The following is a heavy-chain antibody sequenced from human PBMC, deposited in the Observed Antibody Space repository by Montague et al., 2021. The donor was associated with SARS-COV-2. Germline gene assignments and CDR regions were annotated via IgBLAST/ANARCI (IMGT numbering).Heavy chain of an antibody. D-gene: IGHD3-22*01. CDR3: ARGLLTINMIVVVMAGCSNWFDP. CDR1: GGSFSGYY. J-gene: IGHJ5*02. V-gene: IGHV4-34*01. Sequence: SETLSLTCAVYGGSFSGYYWSWIRQPPGKGLEWIGEINQSESPNYNPSLKSRVTISLDTSKNQISLRLTSVTAADTAVYYCARGLLTINMIVVVMAGCSNWFDPWGQGTLVTVSS. CDR2: INQSESP.